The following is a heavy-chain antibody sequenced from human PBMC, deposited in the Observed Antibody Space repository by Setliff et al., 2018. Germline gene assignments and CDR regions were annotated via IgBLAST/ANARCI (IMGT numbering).Heavy chain of an antibody. V-gene: IGHV4-39*07. Sequence: PSETLSLTCTVSGGSISSSSYYWGWIRQPPGKGLEWIGSIYYSGSTYNNPSLKSRVTISVDTSKNQFSLKLSSVTAADTAVYYCARVGGYYYYYYGMDVWGQGTTVTVSS. J-gene: IGHJ6*02. CDR2: IYYSGST. CDR3: ARVGGYYYYYYGMDV. CDR1: GGSISSSSYY.